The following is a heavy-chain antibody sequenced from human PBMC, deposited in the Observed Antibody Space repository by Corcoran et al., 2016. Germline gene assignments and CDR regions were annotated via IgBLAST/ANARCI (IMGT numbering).Heavy chain of an antibody. CDR1: GYSFTSYW. J-gene: IGHJ6*02. CDR3: ASRIAAPRWYYYGMDV. D-gene: IGHD6-6*01. V-gene: IGHV5-51*01. Sequence: EVQLVQSGAEVKKPGESLKISCKGSGYSFTSYWIDWVRQMPGKGLEWMGIIYPGDSDTRYSPSFQGQVTISADKSISTAYLQWSSLKASDTAMYYCASRIAAPRWYYYGMDVWGQGTTVTVSS. CDR2: IYPGDSDT.